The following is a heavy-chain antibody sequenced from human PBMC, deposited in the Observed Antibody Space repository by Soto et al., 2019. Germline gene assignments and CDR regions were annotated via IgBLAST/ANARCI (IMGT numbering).Heavy chain of an antibody. V-gene: IGHV4-31*03. CDR3: AGIVATNFDY. Sequence: QVQLQESGPGLVKPSRTLSLTCTVSGGSISRSGYYWSWIRQHPGKGLEWIGYIYFSGSTYYNPSLKSRVTISLDTSKNQFSLNLNSVTAADTAVYYCAGIVATNFDYWGQGTLVTVSS. J-gene: IGHJ4*02. CDR1: GGSISRSGYY. CDR2: IYFSGST. D-gene: IGHD5-12*01.